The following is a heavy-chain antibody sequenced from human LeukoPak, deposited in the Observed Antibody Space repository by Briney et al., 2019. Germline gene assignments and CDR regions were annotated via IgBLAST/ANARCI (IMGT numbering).Heavy chain of an antibody. V-gene: IGHV3-21*01. CDR2: ISSSSSYI. CDR3: AKGPDYYDSSGYSDY. J-gene: IGHJ4*02. Sequence: GSLRLSCAASGFTFSSYSMNWVRQAPGKGLEWVSSISSSSSYIYYADSVKGRFTISRDNAKNSLYLQMNSLRAEDTAVYYCAKGPDYYDSSGYSDYWGQGTLVTVSS. D-gene: IGHD3-22*01. CDR1: GFTFSSYS.